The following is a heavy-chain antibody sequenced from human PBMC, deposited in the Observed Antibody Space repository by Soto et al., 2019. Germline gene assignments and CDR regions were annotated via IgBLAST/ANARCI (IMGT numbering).Heavy chain of an antibody. D-gene: IGHD3-16*01. J-gene: IGHJ4*02. Sequence: QVQLVQSGAEVKKTGSSVKVSCKTSGGTFSTFGISWVRQAPGQGLEWMGGIIPFFGTAEYSQKFEDRIKSTADESTNTVYMDLRSLTSEDTAIYYCARTAPMDAGDKYYYDFWGQGALVTVSS. CDR2: IIPFFGTA. CDR1: GGTFSTFG. CDR3: ARTAPMDAGDKYYYDF. V-gene: IGHV1-69*01.